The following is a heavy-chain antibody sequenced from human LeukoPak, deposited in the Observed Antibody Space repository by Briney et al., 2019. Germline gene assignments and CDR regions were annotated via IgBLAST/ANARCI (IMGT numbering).Heavy chain of an antibody. J-gene: IGHJ3*02. CDR3: ARLSLYSGSYGAFDI. CDR1: GFTFDDYG. V-gene: IGHV3-20*01. CDR2: INWNGGST. Sequence: GGSLRLCCAASGFTFDDYGMSWVRQAPGKGLGWVSGINWNGGSTGYADSVKGRFTISRDNAKNSLYLQMNSLRAEDTALYHCARLSLYSGSYGAFDIWGQGTMVTVSS. D-gene: IGHD1-26*01.